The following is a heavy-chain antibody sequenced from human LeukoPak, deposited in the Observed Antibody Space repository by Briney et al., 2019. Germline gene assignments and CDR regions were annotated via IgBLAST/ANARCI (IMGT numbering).Heavy chain of an antibody. D-gene: IGHD3-22*01. V-gene: IGHV3-9*01. CDR1: GFTFNDYA. CDR2: IRWNGGGI. Sequence: GRSLRLSCAASGFTFNDYAMQWVRQAPGKGLEWVSGIRWNGGGIAYADSVKGRFTISRDNAKNSLYLQMNSLRVDDTALYYCANGDESSGYYYSWTYWGQGTLVTVSS. J-gene: IGHJ4*02. CDR3: ANGDESSGYYYSWTY.